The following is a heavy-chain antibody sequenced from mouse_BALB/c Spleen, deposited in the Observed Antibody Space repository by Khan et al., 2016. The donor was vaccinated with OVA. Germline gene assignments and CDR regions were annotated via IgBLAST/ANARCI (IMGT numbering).Heavy chain of an antibody. Sequence: QVRLQQSGPGLVQPSQSLSITCTVSGFSLDNYSVHWIRQSPGKGLEWLGVIWSAGSTDYNAAFISRLTITKDNSRSQVLFKVINLQPNDTAIYYCARRGYDYGRGALFAYWGQGTLVTVSA. V-gene: IGHV2-2*02. D-gene: IGHD2-4*01. J-gene: IGHJ3*01. CDR3: ARRGYDYGRGALFAY. CDR2: IWSAGST. CDR1: GFSLDNYS.